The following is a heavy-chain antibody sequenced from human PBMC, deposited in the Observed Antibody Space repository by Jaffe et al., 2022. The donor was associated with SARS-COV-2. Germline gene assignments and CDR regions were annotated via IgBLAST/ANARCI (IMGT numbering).Heavy chain of an antibody. CDR3: ARGSVDSRGVDR. CDR2: IGPHGGAK. J-gene: IGHJ5*02. V-gene: IGHV3-7*03. CDR1: GFAFSNYW. D-gene: IGHD4-4*01. Sequence: EVYLVQSGGGLVQPGGSLRLSCAASGFAFSNYWMHWVRQAPGKGLEWVANIGPHGGAKNYVGSAGGRFTVSGDNAKNSLYLDMSGLRVDDTAIYYCARGSVDSRGVDRLGQGTQVIVSS.